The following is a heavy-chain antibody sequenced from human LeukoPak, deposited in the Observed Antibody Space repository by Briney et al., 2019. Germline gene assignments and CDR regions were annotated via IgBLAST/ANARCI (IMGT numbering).Heavy chain of an antibody. CDR1: GYSFTSYW. CDR2: IYPGDSDT. J-gene: IGHJ3*02. D-gene: IGHD3-22*01. Sequence: GESLKISCKGSGYSFTSYWIGWVRQMPGKGLEWMGIIYPGDSDTRYSPSSQGQVTISADKSISTAYLQWSSLKASDTAMYYCAASQYSSGYYYAWDAFDIWGQGTMVTVSS. CDR3: AASQYSSGYYYAWDAFDI. V-gene: IGHV5-51*01.